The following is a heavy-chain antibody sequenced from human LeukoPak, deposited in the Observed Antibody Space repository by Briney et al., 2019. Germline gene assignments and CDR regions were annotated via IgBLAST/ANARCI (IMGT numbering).Heavy chain of an antibody. CDR1: GDSVSSNRAA. Sequence: SQTLSLTCAISGDSVSSNRAAWNWFSQSPSRGLEWLGRTYYTSKWYNDYAFSVKSRITVNPDTSKNQFSLLLNSVTPEATAVYCCARQGFRRFDPWGQGTLVTVSS. D-gene: IGHD3-3*01. J-gene: IGHJ5*02. CDR3: ARQGFRRFDP. CDR2: TYYTSKWYN. V-gene: IGHV6-1*01.